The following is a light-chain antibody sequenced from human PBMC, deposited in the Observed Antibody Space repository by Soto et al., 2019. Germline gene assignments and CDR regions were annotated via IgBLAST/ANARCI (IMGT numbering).Light chain of an antibody. J-gene: IGKJ1*01. V-gene: IGKV3-15*01. CDR2: GAS. CDR1: QSVSSN. CDR3: QQYNNWPPWT. Sequence: EIVMTHSPATLSVSPGERVTLSCRASQSVSSNLAWYQQKPGQAPRLLIYGASTRATGIPARIGGSGSGTEFTLTISSLQSEDFAVHYCQQYNNWPPWTFGQGTKVEI.